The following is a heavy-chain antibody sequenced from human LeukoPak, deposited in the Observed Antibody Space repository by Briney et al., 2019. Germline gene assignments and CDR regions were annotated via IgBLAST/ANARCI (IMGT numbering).Heavy chain of an antibody. Sequence: SGGSLRLSCAASGFTFSTYGMHWVRQAPGKGLEWVAVISYDGSNKYFADSVKGRFTISRDNSKNTLYLQMNSLRAEDTAVYSCAKDTNRGTYFGLFDSWGQGTLVTVSS. CDR3: AKDTNRGTYFGLFDS. D-gene: IGHD1-26*01. CDR2: ISYDGSNK. V-gene: IGHV3-30*18. CDR1: GFTFSTYG. J-gene: IGHJ4*02.